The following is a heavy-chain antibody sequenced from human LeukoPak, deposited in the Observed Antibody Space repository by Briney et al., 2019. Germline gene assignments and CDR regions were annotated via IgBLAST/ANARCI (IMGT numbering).Heavy chain of an antibody. CDR3: ASSGYSYGLG. J-gene: IGHJ4*02. V-gene: IGHV4-59*08. CDR1: GGSISSYY. Sequence: SETLSLTCTVSGGSISSYYWSWIRQPPGKGLEWIGYIYYSGSTNYNPSLKSRVTISVDTSKNQFSLKLSSVTAADTAVYYCASSGYSYGLGWGQGTLVTVSS. D-gene: IGHD5-18*01. CDR2: IYYSGST.